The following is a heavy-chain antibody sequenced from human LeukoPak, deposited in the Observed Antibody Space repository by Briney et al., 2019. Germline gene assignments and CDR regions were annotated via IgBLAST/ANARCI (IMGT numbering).Heavy chain of an antibody. CDR1: GYTFTGYY. J-gene: IGHJ5*02. Sequence: ASVTVSCKASGYTFTGYYMHWVRQAPGQGLEWMGWINPNSGGTNYAQKFQGRDTMTRDTSISTAYMELSRLRSDDTAVYYCARAGPDFWSGYEFDPWGQGTLVTVSS. V-gene: IGHV1-2*02. D-gene: IGHD3-3*01. CDR3: ARAGPDFWSGYEFDP. CDR2: INPNSGGT.